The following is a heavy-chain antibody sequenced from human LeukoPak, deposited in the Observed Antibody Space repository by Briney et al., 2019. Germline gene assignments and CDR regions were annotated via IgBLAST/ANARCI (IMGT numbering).Heavy chain of an antibody. CDR2: INHSGST. J-gene: IGHJ4*02. Sequence: PSETLSLTCTVSGGSISSYYWSWIRQPPGKGLEWIGEINHSGSTNYNPFLKSRVTISVDTSKNQFSLKLSSVTAADTAVYYCASTIAVAGTDVDYWGQGTLVTVSS. CDR1: GGSISSYY. V-gene: IGHV4-34*01. D-gene: IGHD6-19*01. CDR3: ASTIAVAGTDVDY.